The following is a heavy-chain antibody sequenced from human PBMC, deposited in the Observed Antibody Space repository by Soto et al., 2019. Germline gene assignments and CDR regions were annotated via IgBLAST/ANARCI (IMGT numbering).Heavy chain of an antibody. Sequence: EVQLVESGGGLVKPGGSLRLSCVASGFTFSSYSMRWVRQAPGEGLEWVSSLSSSSNYIHYADSVKGRFTVSRDNAKNSLYLQMSSLTAEDTAVYYCARGTQTTILQPPGVGYWGQGTLVIISS. CDR3: ARGTQTTILQPPGVGY. V-gene: IGHV3-21*01. D-gene: IGHD2-15*01. J-gene: IGHJ4*02. CDR2: LSSSSNYI. CDR1: GFTFSSYS.